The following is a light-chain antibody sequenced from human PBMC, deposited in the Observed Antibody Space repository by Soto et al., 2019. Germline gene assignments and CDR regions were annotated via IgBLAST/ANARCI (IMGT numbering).Light chain of an antibody. J-gene: IGKJ4*01. V-gene: IGKV1-13*02. CDR1: QGISSA. CDR2: DAS. Sequence: AIQLNQSQSPRSASVGDRVTITCRASQGISSALAWYQQKPGKAPKLLIYDASSLESGVPSRFSGSGSGTDFTLTISSLQPEDFATYYCQQFNSYPPRTFGGGTKV. CDR3: QQFNSYPPRT.